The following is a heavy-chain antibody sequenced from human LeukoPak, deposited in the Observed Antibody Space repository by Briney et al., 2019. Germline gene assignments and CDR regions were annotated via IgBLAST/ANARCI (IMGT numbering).Heavy chain of an antibody. CDR2: MTTTFYT. Sequence: GGSLRLSCAASGFTFSSYSFNWVRQVQGKGLEWVSSMTTTFYTYYTDSAKGRFTISRDNAKNSLYLQMISLRAEDTAVYYCARARANWYEDYWGQGSLLTVSS. D-gene: IGHD6-13*01. V-gene: IGHV3-21*01. CDR1: GFTFSSYS. CDR3: ARARANWYEDY. J-gene: IGHJ4*02.